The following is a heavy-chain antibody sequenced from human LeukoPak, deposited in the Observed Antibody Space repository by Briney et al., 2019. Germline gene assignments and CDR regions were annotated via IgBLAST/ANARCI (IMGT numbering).Heavy chain of an antibody. D-gene: IGHD3-3*01. CDR1: GFTVSSNY. J-gene: IGHJ5*02. V-gene: IGHV3-53*01. CDR2: IYSGGST. Sequence: GGSLRLSCAASGFTVSSNYMSWVRQAPGKGLEWVSVIYSGGSTYYADSVKGRFTISRDNSKNTLYLQMNSLRAEDTAVYYCARGITIFGVVITDPWGQGTLATVSS. CDR3: ARGITIFGVVITDP.